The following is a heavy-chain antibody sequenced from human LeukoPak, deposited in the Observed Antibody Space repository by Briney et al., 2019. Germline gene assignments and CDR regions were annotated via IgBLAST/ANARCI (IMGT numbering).Heavy chain of an antibody. Sequence: SETLSLTCTVSGGSISSSSYYWGWIRQPPGKGLEWIGSIYYSGSTYYNPSLKSRVTISVDTSKNQFSLKLSSVTAADTAVYYCASQIAAAGGEYFQHWGQGTLVTVSS. CDR1: GGSISSSSYY. CDR2: IYYSGST. D-gene: IGHD6-13*01. CDR3: ASQIAAAGGEYFQH. J-gene: IGHJ1*01. V-gene: IGHV4-39*01.